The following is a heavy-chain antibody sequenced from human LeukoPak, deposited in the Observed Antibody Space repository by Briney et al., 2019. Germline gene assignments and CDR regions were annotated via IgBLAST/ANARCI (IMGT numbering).Heavy chain of an antibody. CDR2: VYSSGST. D-gene: IGHD2-21*02. Sequence: SETLSLTCTVSGGAISSSYWSWIRQPPGKGLEWIAYVYSSGSTYYNPSLKSRVTISVDTSKNQFSLKLSSVTAADTAVYYCKLVTASDAFDIWGQGTMVTVSS. CDR1: GGAISSSY. CDR3: KLVTASDAFDI. J-gene: IGHJ3*02. V-gene: IGHV4-59*12.